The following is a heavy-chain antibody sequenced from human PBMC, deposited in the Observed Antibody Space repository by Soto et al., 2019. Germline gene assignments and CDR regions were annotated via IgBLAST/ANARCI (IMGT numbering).Heavy chain of an antibody. V-gene: IGHV1-69*02. J-gene: IGHJ5*02. Sequence: QVQLVQSGAEVKKPGSSVKVSCKASGGTFSSYTISWVRQAPGQGLEWMGRIIPILGIANYAQKFQGRVTITADKSTSTAYMELSSLRSEDTAVYYCASRSSGYHYNWFDPWGQGTLVTVSS. CDR3: ASRSSGYHYNWFDP. CDR2: IIPILGIA. D-gene: IGHD3-3*01. CDR1: GGTFSSYT.